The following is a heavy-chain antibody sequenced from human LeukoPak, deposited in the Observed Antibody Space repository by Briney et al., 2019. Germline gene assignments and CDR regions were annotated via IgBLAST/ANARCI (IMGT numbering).Heavy chain of an antibody. CDR2: IYYSGST. Sequence: SETLSLTCTVSGGSISSYYWSWIRQPPGKGLEWIGYIYYSGSTNYNPSLKSRVTISVDTSKNQFSLKLSSVTAADTAVYYCARRSYDFWSGYQLFDYWGQGTLVTVSS. J-gene: IGHJ4*02. D-gene: IGHD3-3*01. V-gene: IGHV4-59*12. CDR3: ARRSYDFWSGYQLFDY. CDR1: GGSISSYY.